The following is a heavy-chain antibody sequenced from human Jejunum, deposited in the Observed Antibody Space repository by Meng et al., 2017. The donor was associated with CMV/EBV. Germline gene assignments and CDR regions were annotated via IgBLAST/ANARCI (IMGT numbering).Heavy chain of an antibody. CDR3: ARHGYYSTGRFY. J-gene: IGHJ4*02. CDR2: VNPRNGDT. V-gene: IGHV1-18*01. D-gene: IGHD2-2*03. Sequence: KASGYVFSNDLISWVRQAPGQPLECMGWVNPRNGDTKYAQKFQGRVAMTTDTPTSTAYMELRSLTPDDTAVYYCARHGYYSTGRFYWGQGTLVTVSS. CDR1: GYVFSNDL.